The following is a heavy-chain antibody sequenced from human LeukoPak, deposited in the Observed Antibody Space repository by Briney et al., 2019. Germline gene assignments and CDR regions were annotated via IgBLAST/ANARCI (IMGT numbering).Heavy chain of an antibody. CDR2: ISSDGSST. J-gene: IGHJ4*02. CDR3: AREQKTGDSRYFDY. D-gene: IGHD7-27*01. Sequence: GGSLRLSCAASGFTFSSYWMHWVRHVSGKGLVWVSRISSDGSSTTYADSVKSRFTISRDNAENTLYLQMNSLRAEDTSVYYCAREQKTGDSRYFDYWGQGTLVTVSS. CDR1: GFTFSSYW. V-gene: IGHV3-74*01.